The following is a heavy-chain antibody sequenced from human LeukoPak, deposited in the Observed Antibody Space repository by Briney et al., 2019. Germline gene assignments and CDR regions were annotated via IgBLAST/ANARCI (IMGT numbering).Heavy chain of an antibody. CDR2: IKQDGSEK. Sequence: SGGSLRLSCAASGFTFSNYWMSWVRQAPGKGLEWVANIKQDGSEKYYVDSVKGRLTISRDNAKNSLYLQMNSLRAEDTAVYYCARGYYDILTGYYSWGQGTLVTVSS. CDR3: ARGYYDILTGYYS. CDR1: GFTFSNYW. D-gene: IGHD3-9*01. V-gene: IGHV3-7*04. J-gene: IGHJ4*02.